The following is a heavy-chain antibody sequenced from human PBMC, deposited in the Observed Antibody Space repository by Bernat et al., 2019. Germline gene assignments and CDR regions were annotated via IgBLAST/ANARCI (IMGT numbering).Heavy chain of an antibody. J-gene: IGHJ4*02. CDR3: ANGVDTSLVRPSYFHY. CDR2: FYSNGET. CDR1: GITVSSNC. D-gene: IGHD5-18*01. V-gene: IGHV3-66*01. Sequence: EVQLVESGGGLVQPGGSLRLSCAASGITVSSNCMSWVRQAPGRGLGWVSAFYSNGETHYADSVKGRFTISRDNPKNTLYLQMNSLRAEDTAVYYCANGVDTSLVRPSYFHYWGQGTLVTDSS.